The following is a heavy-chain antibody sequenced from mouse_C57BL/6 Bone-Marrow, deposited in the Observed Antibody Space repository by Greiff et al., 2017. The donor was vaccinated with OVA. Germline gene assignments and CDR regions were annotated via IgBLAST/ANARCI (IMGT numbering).Heavy chain of an antibody. CDR1: GYTFSSYG. V-gene: IGHV5-6*01. CDR3: ARHRHPYAMDY. CDR2: ISSGGSYT. Sequence: EVHLVESGGDLVKPGGSLKLSCAASGYTFSSYGMSWVRQTPDKRLEWVATISSGGSYTYYPDSVKGRFTISRDNAKNTLYLQMSSLKSEDTAMYYCARHRHPYAMDYWGQGTSVTVSS. J-gene: IGHJ4*01.